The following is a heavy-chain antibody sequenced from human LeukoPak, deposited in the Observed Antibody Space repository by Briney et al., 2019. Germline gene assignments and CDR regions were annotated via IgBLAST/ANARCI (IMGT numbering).Heavy chain of an antibody. V-gene: IGHV4-34*01. CDR1: GGSFSGYY. Sequence: PSETLSLTCAVYGGSFSGYYWSWIRQPPGKGLEWIGEINYSGSSNYTPSLKTRVTISVVTSKNQFSLKLSSLTAADTAVYYCARGRDERYFDWFDRNRYYFDYWGQGTLVTVSS. D-gene: IGHD3-9*01. CDR3: ARGRDERYFDWFDRNRYYFDY. J-gene: IGHJ4*02. CDR2: INYSGSS.